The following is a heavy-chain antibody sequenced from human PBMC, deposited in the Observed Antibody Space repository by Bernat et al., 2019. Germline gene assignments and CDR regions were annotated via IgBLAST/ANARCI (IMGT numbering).Heavy chain of an antibody. V-gene: IGHV3-30*02. CDR2: IQNDGSDK. CDR3: AKGGFYNYWPLFDY. Sequence: VQLVESGGGVVQPGRSLRLSCVASGFTFSDYSLHWVRQAPDKGLEWVAFIQNDGSDKYYADFVKGRFTISRDNSKKTLYLQMNSLRTEDTAVYYCAKGGFYNYWPLFDYWGQGTLVTVSS. D-gene: IGHD1-1*01. J-gene: IGHJ4*02. CDR1: GFTFSDYS.